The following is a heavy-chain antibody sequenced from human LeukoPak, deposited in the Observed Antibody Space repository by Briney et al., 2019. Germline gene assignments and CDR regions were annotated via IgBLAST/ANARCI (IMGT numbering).Heavy chain of an antibody. J-gene: IGHJ4*02. CDR3: ASITIFGVVTDY. CDR1: GLTVSSNY. V-gene: IGHV3-48*01. D-gene: IGHD3-3*01. Sequence: GGSLRLSCAASGLTVSSNYMSWVRQAPGKGLEWVSYISSSSSTIYYADSVKGRFTISRDNAKNSLYLQMNSLRAEDTAVYYCASITIFGVVTDYWGQGTLVTVSS. CDR2: ISSSSSTI.